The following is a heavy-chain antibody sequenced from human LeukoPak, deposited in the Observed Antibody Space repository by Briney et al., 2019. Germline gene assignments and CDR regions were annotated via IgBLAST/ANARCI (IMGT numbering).Heavy chain of an antibody. CDR3: ARGSITIFGVVLFDY. CDR1: GITLSNYG. V-gene: IGHV3-7*04. CDR2: IKQDGSEK. Sequence: GGSLRLSCAVSGITLSNYGMSWVRQAPGKGLEWVANIKQDGSEKYYVDSVKGRFTISRDNAKNSLYLQMNSLRAEDTAVYYCARGSITIFGVVLFDYWGQGTLVTVSS. D-gene: IGHD3-3*01. J-gene: IGHJ4*02.